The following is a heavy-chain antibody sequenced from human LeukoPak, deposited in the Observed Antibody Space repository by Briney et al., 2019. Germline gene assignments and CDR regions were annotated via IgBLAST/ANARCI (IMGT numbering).Heavy chain of an antibody. CDR1: GGSISSYY. CDR3: ARLGGDYPYGMDV. CDR2: IYYSGST. Sequence: PSETLPLTCTVSGGSISSYYWSWLRQLPEKGLEWLGYIYYSGSTNYNPSRKSRVTISVDTSKNQFSLKLSSVTAADTAVYYCARLGGDYPYGMDVWVQGTTVTVSS. J-gene: IGHJ6*02. V-gene: IGHV4-59*01. D-gene: IGHD2-21*02.